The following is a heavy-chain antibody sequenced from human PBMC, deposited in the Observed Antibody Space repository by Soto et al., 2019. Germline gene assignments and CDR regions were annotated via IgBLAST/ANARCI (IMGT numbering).Heavy chain of an antibody. CDR2: IGTLHDT. V-gene: IGHV3-13*01. Sequence: EVQLVESGGGSVQPGGSLGLSCAASGFTFSASDMHWVRQTTGGGLEWVAAIGTLHDTYYPDSVKGRFTISRDNARNSLHLQMKSLRAGEPGVYYCARQASYWNGGGGWLDPWGQGTLVTVSS. CDR3: ARQASYWNGGGGWLDP. D-gene: IGHD1-1*01. CDR1: GFTFSASD. J-gene: IGHJ5*02.